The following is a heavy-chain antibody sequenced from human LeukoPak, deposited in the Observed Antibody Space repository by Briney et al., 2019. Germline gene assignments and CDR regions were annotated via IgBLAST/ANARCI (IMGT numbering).Heavy chain of an antibody. CDR2: INPNSGGT. Sequence: ASVKVSCKASGYTFTGYYMHWVRQAPGQGLEWMGWINPNSGGTNYAQKFQGWVTMTRDTSISTAYMELSRLRSDDTAVYYCARGGSSSWLRGGFDYWGQGTLVTVSS. CDR1: GYTFTGYY. J-gene: IGHJ4*02. V-gene: IGHV1-2*04. CDR3: ARGGSSSWLRGGFDY. D-gene: IGHD6-13*01.